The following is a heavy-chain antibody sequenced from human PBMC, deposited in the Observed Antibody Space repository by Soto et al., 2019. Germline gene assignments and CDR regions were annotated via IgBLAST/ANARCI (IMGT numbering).Heavy chain of an antibody. D-gene: IGHD4-17*01. V-gene: IGHV3-9*03. CDR2: ISWNSGSI. Sequence: EVQLVESGGGLVQPGRSLRLSCAASGFTFDDYAMHWVRQAPGKGLEWVSGISWNSGSIGYADSVKGRFTISRDNAKNSLYLQMNSLRAEDMALYYCAKGWDYGDYSFDYWGQGTLVTVSS. J-gene: IGHJ4*02. CDR1: GFTFDDYA. CDR3: AKGWDYGDYSFDY.